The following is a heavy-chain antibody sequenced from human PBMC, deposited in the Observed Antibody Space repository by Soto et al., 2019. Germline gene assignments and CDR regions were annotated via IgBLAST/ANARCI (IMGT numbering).Heavy chain of an antibody. J-gene: IGHJ4*02. V-gene: IGHV5-51*01. CDR3: ARRPTGTAMADFDS. D-gene: IGHD5-18*01. CDR1: GYIFTSYW. Sequence: PGESLKISCKGSGYIFTSYWIGWVRQMPGKGLEWMGIIYPDDSDTRYSPSFQGQVTISADKSISTAYLQWSSLKASDTALYYCARRPTGTAMADFDSWGQGTLVTVSS. CDR2: IYPDDSDT.